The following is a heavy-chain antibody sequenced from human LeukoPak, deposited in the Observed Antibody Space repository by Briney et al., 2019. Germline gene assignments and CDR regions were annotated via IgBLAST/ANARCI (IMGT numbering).Heavy chain of an antibody. D-gene: IGHD3-10*01. CDR2: IYYSGST. Sequence: SETLSLTCTVSGGSISSSSYYWGWIRQPPGKGLEWIGSIYYSGSTYYNPSLKSRVTISVDTSKNQFSLKLSSVTAADTAVYYCARDQRRGWFGELLPYNWFDPWGQGTLVTVSS. V-gene: IGHV4-39*07. CDR3: ARDQRRGWFGELLPYNWFDP. J-gene: IGHJ5*02. CDR1: GGSISSSSYY.